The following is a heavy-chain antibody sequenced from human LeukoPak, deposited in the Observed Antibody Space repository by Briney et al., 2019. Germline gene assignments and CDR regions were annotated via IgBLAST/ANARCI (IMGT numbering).Heavy chain of an antibody. V-gene: IGHV3-74*01. CDR2: INTDENIS. Sequence: PGGSLRLSCVASGFSFSRYWMHWVRQAPGKGLVWVSRINTDENISNYADSVKGRFTISRDNAKNTLYLQMNSLRAEDTAVYYCAREKDIVVVTTAESPFDPWGQGTLVTVSS. J-gene: IGHJ5*02. CDR3: AREKDIVVVTTAESPFDP. CDR1: GFSFSRYW. D-gene: IGHD2-2*01.